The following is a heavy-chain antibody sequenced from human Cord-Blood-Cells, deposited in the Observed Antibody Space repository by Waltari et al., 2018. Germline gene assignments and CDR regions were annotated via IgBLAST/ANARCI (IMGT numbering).Heavy chain of an antibody. J-gene: IGHJ4*02. Sequence: QVQLVQSGAEVKKPGASVKVSCKASGYTFTSYYLHWVRKAPGQGLEWMGIINPSGGSTSYAQKFQGRVTMTRDTSTSTVYMELSSLRSEDTAVYYCARAPYVDTAMADYWGQGTLVTVSS. CDR3: ARAPYVDTAMADY. CDR2: INPSGGST. CDR1: GYTFTSYY. V-gene: IGHV1-46*01. D-gene: IGHD5-18*01.